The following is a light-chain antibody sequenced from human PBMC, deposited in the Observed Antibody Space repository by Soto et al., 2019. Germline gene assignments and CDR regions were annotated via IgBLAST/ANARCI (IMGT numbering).Light chain of an antibody. J-gene: IGKJ1*01. CDR2: GAS. CDR3: QQYKNWPRT. V-gene: IGKV3-15*01. Sequence: EIVLTQSPATLSVSPGERVTLSCRASASVDINLAWSQQKPGQAPRLLIYGASTRATDMPGTFSGRGSGTEFTLTISSLQSEDCVVYYCQQYKNWPRTFGQGTKVDIK. CDR1: ASVDIN.